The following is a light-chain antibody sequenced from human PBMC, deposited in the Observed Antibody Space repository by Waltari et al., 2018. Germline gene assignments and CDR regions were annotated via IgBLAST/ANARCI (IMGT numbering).Light chain of an antibody. V-gene: IGKV4-1*01. J-gene: IGKJ1*01. CDR1: QSVSYSSNNKNY. CDR2: WAS. Sequence: DIVMTQSPDSLPVSLGERATITCKSDQSVSYSSNNKNYLAWYRQKPGQPPQLLISWASTREFGVPDRFSASASGTDFTLTISSLQAEDVAVYYCQQYYAVPPTFGPGTKVEIK. CDR3: QQYYAVPPT.